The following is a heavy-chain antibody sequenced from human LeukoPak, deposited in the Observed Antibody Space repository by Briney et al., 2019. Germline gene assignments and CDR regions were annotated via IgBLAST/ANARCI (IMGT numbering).Heavy chain of an antibody. CDR1: GYSFTSYG. Sequence: GASVKVSCKTSGYSFTSYGISWVRQAPGQGLGWVGWISATNGSTRYTQRLQGRVTMTTDTSTRTAYMELRSLRSDDTAIYYCARDMSFAVSMVSPDYWGQGTLVTVSS. CDR2: ISATNGST. D-gene: IGHD2-8*01. V-gene: IGHV1-18*01. J-gene: IGHJ4*02. CDR3: ARDMSFAVSMVSPDY.